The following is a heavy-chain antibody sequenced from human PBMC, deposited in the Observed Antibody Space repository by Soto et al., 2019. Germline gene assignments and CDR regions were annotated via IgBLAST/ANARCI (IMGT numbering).Heavy chain of an antibody. V-gene: IGHV4-59*02. J-gene: IGHJ5*02. CDR2: ISNSGNT. CDR1: GEYVTTYY. D-gene: IGHD6-13*01. Sequence: SETLSLTCNVSGEYVTTYYWSWIRQSPGKGLEWIGYISNSGNTNYNPSLKSRVTISLDTSKNHFSLKMRSVTAADTAVYYCARTGSTWYSWFAPWGQAPLLTVS. CDR3: ARTGSTWYSWFAP.